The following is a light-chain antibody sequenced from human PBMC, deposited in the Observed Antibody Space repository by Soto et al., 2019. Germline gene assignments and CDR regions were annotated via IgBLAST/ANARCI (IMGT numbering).Light chain of an antibody. J-gene: IGLJ1*01. CDR2: GVN. Sequence: ALTQPASVSGSPGQSITISCTGTSSDVGGYNFVSWYQQYPGTAPKVVIYGVNNRPSGVSDRFSGSKSGNTASLTISGLQAEDEADYYCSSYTTSSTLVFGTGTKVTVL. CDR3: SSYTTSSTLV. V-gene: IGLV2-14*01. CDR1: SSDVGGYNF.